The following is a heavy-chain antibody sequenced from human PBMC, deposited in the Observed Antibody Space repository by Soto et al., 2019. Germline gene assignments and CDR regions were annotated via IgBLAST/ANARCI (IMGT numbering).Heavy chain of an antibody. J-gene: IGHJ4*02. V-gene: IGHV3-64D*06. CDR1: GFAFSNYA. CDR2: ISSNGGST. CDR3: VKDRYVDY. Sequence: QTGGSLRLSCSVFGFAFSNYAMHWVRQAPGKGLQYVSSISSNGGSTYYAGSVKGRFTISRDNSKNTLYLQMSSLRVEDTAVYYCVKDRYVDYWGQGNLVTVSA.